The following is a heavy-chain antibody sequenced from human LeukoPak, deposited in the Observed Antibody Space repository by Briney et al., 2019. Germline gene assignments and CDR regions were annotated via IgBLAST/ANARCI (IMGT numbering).Heavy chain of an antibody. CDR3: ARRGYCSSTSCPWYYFDY. D-gene: IGHD2-2*01. V-gene: IGHV5-51*01. Sequence: VESLKIYGKGSGYNLTIYSLGWVRQMPGKGLDWNGIIYSGDSDTRYSPSFQGQVTISADKSISTACLQWSSLKASDTAMYYCARRGYCSSTSCPWYYFDYWGQGTLVTVSS. J-gene: IGHJ4*02. CDR1: GYNLTIYS. CDR2: IYSGDSDT.